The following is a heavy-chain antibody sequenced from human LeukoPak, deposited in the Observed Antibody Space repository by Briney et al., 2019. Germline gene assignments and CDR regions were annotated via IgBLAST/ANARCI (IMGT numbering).Heavy chain of an antibody. D-gene: IGHD3-10*01. CDR3: AKDAYGSGSYGGFDY. V-gene: IGHV3-23*01. Sequence: SGGSLRLSCAASGFTFSSYAMSWVRQAPGKGLEWVSAISGSGGSTYYADSVKGRFTISRDNSKNTLYLQMNSLRAEDTAVYYCAKDAYGSGSYGGFDYWGQGTLVTVSS. J-gene: IGHJ4*02. CDR1: GFTFSSYA. CDR2: ISGSGGST.